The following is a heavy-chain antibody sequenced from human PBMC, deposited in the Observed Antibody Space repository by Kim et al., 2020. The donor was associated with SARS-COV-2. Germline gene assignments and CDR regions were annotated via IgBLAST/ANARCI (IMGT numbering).Heavy chain of an antibody. J-gene: IGHJ6*02. D-gene: IGHD2-2*01. CDR3: ARVKCSSTSCGYDYYYYYDMDV. V-gene: IGHV3-11*05. Sequence: GGSLRLSCAASGFTFSDYYMSWIRQAPGKGLEWVSYISSSSSYTNYADSVKGRFTISRDNAKNSLYLQMNSLRAEDTAVYYCARVKCSSTSCGYDYYYYYDMDVWGQGTTVTVSS. CDR1: GFTFSDYY. CDR2: ISSSSSYT.